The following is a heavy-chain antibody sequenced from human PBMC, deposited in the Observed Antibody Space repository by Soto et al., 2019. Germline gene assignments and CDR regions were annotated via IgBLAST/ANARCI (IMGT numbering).Heavy chain of an antibody. V-gene: IGHV1-18*04. J-gene: IGHJ4*02. CDR1: GYTFSSYG. Sequence: VQLVQSGAEVRKPGASVKVSCKASGYTFSSYGISWVRQAPGKGLEWMGWISAGKGDTNYAQKFQGRVSMTTDTSTSTAYMELRSLTSDDTAVYYCARHGFTVISSGSSDYWGQGTLVTVSS. CDR2: ISAGKGDT. D-gene: IGHD1-26*01. CDR3: ARHGFTVISSGSSDY.